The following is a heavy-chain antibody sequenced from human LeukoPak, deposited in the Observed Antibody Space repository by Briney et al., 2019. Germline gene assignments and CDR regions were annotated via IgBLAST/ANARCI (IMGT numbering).Heavy chain of an antibody. D-gene: IGHD3-3*01. J-gene: IGHJ4*02. V-gene: IGHV4-34*01. Sequence: SETLSLTCAVYGGSFSGYYWSWIRQPPGKGLEWIGEINHSGSTNYNPSLKSRVTISVDTSMNQFSLKLSSVTAADTAVYYCASSGRGYDFWSGYYTYYFDYWGQGTLVTVSS. CDR2: INHSGST. CDR3: ASSGRGYDFWSGYYTYYFDY. CDR1: GGSFSGYY.